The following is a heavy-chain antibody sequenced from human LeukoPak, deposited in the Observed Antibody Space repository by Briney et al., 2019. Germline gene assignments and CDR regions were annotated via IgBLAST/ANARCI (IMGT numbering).Heavy chain of an antibody. J-gene: IGHJ3*02. CDR3: ARGRYCTATICGGGDAFDI. D-gene: IGHD2-8*02. Sequence: TPSETLSLTCTVSGGSISTYYWSWLRQPAGKGLEWIGRIYSSATTNLNPSLKSRVTLSIDASKNQVSLRLSSVTAADTAVYYCARGRYCTATICGGGDAFDIWGQGTVVTVSS. CDR1: GGSISTYY. CDR2: IYSSATT. V-gene: IGHV4-4*07.